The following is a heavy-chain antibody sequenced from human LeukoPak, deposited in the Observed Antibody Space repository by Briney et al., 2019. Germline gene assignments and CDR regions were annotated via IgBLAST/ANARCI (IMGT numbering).Heavy chain of an antibody. D-gene: IGHD5-12*01. J-gene: IGHJ3*02. Sequence: GGSLRLSCAASGFTFSSYGMHWVRQAPGKGLEWVAVIWYDGSNKYYADSVKGRFTISRDNSKNTLYLQMNSLRAEDTAVYYCARGGLHIVATTITNAFDIWGQGTMVTVSS. V-gene: IGHV3-33*08. CDR2: IWYDGSNK. CDR1: GFTFSSYG. CDR3: ARGGLHIVATTITNAFDI.